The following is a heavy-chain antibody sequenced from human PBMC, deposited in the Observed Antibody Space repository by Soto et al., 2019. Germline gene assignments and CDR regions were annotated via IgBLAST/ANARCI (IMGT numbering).Heavy chain of an antibody. J-gene: IGHJ6*02. V-gene: IGHV3-30-3*01. CDR2: ISYDGSNQ. Sequence: GSLRLSCAASGFTVSNYAMHWVREAPGKGLEWVAVISYDGSNQYYADSVKGRFTISRDNSKNSLYLQMTSLRAEDTAVYYCARDLEGVGYCDTTACSPTDVWGQGTTVTVSS. CDR3: ARDLEGVGYCDTTACSPTDV. D-gene: IGHD2-15*01. CDR1: GFTVSNYA.